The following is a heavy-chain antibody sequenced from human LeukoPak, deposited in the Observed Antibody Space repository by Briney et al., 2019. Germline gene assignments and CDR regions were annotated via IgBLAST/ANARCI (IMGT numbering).Heavy chain of an antibody. CDR1: GFIVSSTY. V-gene: IGHV3-53*01. J-gene: IGHJ4*02. D-gene: IGHD3-10*01. CDR2: MDNFANK. Sequence: PGGSLRLSCAASGFIVSSTYMSWARQAPGKGLEWVSSMDNFANKYYADSVQGRFTISRDSSRNTVFLQMNSLTVEDTAVYYCAGGSYYGSGSRPGYLGHWGLGTLVTVSS. CDR3: AGGSYYGSGSRPGYLGH.